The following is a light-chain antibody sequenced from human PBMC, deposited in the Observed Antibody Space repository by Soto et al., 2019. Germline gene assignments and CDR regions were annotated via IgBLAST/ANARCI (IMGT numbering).Light chain of an antibody. V-gene: IGKV1-27*01. Sequence: DIQMTQSPSSLSASVGDRVTITCRASQGISNNLAWYQQRPGKVPKLLIYAASTLHSGVPSRFSGSGSGTDFTLTISSLQPEDVATYYCQQYNLGPPWTFGQGTKVEIK. CDR3: QQYNLGPPWT. CDR1: QGISNN. CDR2: AAS. J-gene: IGKJ1*01.